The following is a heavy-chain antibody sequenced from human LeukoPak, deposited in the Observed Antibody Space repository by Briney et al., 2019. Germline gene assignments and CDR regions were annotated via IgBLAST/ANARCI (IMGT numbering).Heavy chain of an antibody. J-gene: IGHJ4*02. CDR1: RFTFSSYG. CDR3: TTVLSIAAAGI. D-gene: IGHD6-13*01. Sequence: GGFLRLSCAASRFTFSSYGMHWVRQAPGKGLEWVAFIGYDGSNKYYADSVKGRFTISRDNSKNTLYLQMNSLRAEDTAVYYCTTVLSIAAAGIWGQGTLVTVSS. CDR2: IGYDGSNK. V-gene: IGHV3-30*02.